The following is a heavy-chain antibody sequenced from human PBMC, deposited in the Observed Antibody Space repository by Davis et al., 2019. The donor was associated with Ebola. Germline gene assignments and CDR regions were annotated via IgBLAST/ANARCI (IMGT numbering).Heavy chain of an antibody. J-gene: IGHJ4*02. CDR3: ARASGQGSGWYARFDY. V-gene: IGHV3-7*01. CDR1: GSTSSSYW. Sequence: PGGSLRPSCPVSGSTSSSYWMSWVRQPPGKGLEWVANIKQDGSEKYYVDSVKGRFTISRDNAKNSLFQQMNSLRAEDTAVYYCARASGQGSGWYARFDYWGQGTLVTVSS. D-gene: IGHD6-19*01. CDR2: IKQDGSEK.